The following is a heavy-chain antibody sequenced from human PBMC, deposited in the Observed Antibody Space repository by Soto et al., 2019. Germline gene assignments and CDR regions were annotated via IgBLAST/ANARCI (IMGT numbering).Heavy chain of an antibody. D-gene: IGHD3-9*01. CDR2: INAGNGNT. CDR3: VRWGYDVLTGRGGLDP. Sequence: ASVKVSCKASGYTFTSYAMHWVRQAPGQRLEWMGWINAGNGNTKYSQKFQGRVTITRDTSAGTAYMELTSLTTEDTAVYYCVRWGYDVLTGRGGLDPWGQGTLVTVSS. V-gene: IGHV1-3*01. CDR1: GYTFTSYA. J-gene: IGHJ5*02.